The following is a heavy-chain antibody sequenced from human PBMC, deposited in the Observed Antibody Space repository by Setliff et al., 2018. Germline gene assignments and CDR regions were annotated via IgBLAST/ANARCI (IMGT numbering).Heavy chain of an antibody. Sequence: GGSLRLSCAASGFTFSSYAMHWVRQAPGKGLEWVANIKPDGSERYYVDSVKGRFTISRDNAKNSLYLQMNSLRVEDTAVYYCARVLYSSGWYRSFDYWGQGTLVTVSS. CDR3: ARVLYSSGWYRSFDY. CDR2: IKPDGSER. CDR1: GFTFSSYA. J-gene: IGHJ4*02. V-gene: IGHV3-7*03. D-gene: IGHD6-19*01.